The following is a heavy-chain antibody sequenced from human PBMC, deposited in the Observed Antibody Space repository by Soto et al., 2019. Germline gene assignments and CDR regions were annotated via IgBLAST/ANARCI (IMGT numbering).Heavy chain of an antibody. CDR1: EYTFTGYY. CDR3: ARDLNYYYDSSGYYPAGSYYYYGMDV. Sequence: ASLKVSCKASEYTFTGYYMHWVRQAPAQGLEWMGWINPNSGGTNYAQKFQGWVTVTRDTSISTAYMELSRLRSDDTAVYYCARDLNYYYDSSGYYPAGSYYYYGMDVWGQGTTVRVSS. D-gene: IGHD3-22*01. V-gene: IGHV1-2*04. J-gene: IGHJ6*02. CDR2: INPNSGGT.